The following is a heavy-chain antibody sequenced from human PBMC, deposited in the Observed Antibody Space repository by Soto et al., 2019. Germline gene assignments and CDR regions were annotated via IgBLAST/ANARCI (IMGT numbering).Heavy chain of an antibody. J-gene: IGHJ6*02. V-gene: IGHV4-39*01. CDR1: CGSISSITYY. CDR2: IYYSGST. D-gene: IGHD3-22*01. CDR3: ARRLYYDSSGFEGGGMDV. Sequence: SVTLYFTCTVSCGSISSITYYWAWICQPPGNGLEWIGSIYYSGSTYYNPSLKSRVTISVDTSKNQFSLKLSSVTAADTAVYYCARRLYYDSSGFEGGGMDVWGQGTTVT.